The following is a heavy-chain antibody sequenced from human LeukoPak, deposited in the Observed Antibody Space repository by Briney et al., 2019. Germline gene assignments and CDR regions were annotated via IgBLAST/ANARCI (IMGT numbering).Heavy chain of an antibody. CDR1: GYTFTSYG. V-gene: IGHV1-18*01. J-gene: IGHJ6*03. D-gene: IGHD2-2*01. Sequence: GASVKVSCRASGYTFTSYGISWVRQAPGQGLEWMGWISAYNGNTNYAQKLQGRVTMTTDTSTSTAYMELRSLRSDDTAVYYCARDVYQLLPRDYYYYMDVWGKGTTVTVSS. CDR2: ISAYNGNT. CDR3: ARDVYQLLPRDYYYYMDV.